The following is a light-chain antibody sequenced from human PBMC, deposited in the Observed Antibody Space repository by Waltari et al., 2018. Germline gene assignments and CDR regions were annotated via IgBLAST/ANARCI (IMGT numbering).Light chain of an antibody. J-gene: IGLJ3*02. CDR1: SSDVGGYNY. V-gene: IGLV2-14*01. Sequence: QSALTQPASVSGSPGQSITISCTGTSSDVGGYNYVSWYQQHPGKAPKLMFYEVSNRPSGLSNGFSGSKSGNTASLTISGLQAEDEADYYCSSYTTSSTVVFGGGTKLTVL. CDR2: EVS. CDR3: SSYTTSSTVV.